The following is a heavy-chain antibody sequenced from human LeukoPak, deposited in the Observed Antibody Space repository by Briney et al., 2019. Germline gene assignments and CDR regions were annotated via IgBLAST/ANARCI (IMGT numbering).Heavy chain of an antibody. J-gene: IGHJ4*02. Sequence: GGSLRLSCSASGFTFDDYGLSWVRQAPGKGPEWVSGITWNGGKTDYLDSVKGRFTISRDNAKNALYLQMNSLRVEDTAFYYCARDGTGSSTSYWGQGTLVTVSS. CDR3: ARDGTGSSTSY. V-gene: IGHV3-20*04. CDR2: ITWNGGKT. D-gene: IGHD6-6*01. CDR1: GFTFDDYG.